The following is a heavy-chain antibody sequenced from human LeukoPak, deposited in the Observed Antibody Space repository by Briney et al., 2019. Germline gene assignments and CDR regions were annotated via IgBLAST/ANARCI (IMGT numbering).Heavy chain of an antibody. CDR2: IYTSGSS. J-gene: IGHJ6*03. V-gene: IGHV4-61*02. CDR3: ARDGCGGSCFHYYYYYMDV. Sequence: SETLSLTCSVSGGSISSGGYYWSWIRQPAGKGLEWIGRIYTSGSSNYNPSLKSRVTISVDSSKNQFSLKLSSVTAADTAVYYYARDGCGGSCFHYYYYYMDVWGKGTTVTISS. D-gene: IGHD2-15*01. CDR1: GGSISSGGYY.